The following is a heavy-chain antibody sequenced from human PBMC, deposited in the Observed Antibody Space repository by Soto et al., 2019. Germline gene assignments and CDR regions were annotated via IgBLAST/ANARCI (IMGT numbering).Heavy chain of an antibody. Sequence: VGSLRLSCAASGFTFSSYWMHWVRQAPGKGLVWVSRINSDGSSTSYADSVKGRFTISRDNAKNTLYLQMNSLRAEDTAVYYCAVSGPVVIFDYWGQGTLVTVSS. J-gene: IGHJ4*02. CDR3: AVSGPVVIFDY. V-gene: IGHV3-74*01. CDR2: INSDGSST. D-gene: IGHD3-22*01. CDR1: GFTFSSYW.